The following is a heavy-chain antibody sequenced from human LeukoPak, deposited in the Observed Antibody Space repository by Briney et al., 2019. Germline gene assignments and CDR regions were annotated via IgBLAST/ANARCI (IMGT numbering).Heavy chain of an antibody. D-gene: IGHD3-22*01. Sequence: ASVKVSCKASGYASTGYYMHWVRQAPGQGLEWMGWINPNSGGTNYARKFQGRVTMTRDTSISTAYMELSRLRSDDTAVYYCARITGGYYDSSGYYDGYWGQGTLVTVSS. CDR2: INPNSGGT. V-gene: IGHV1-2*02. J-gene: IGHJ4*02. CDR1: GYASTGYY. CDR3: ARITGGYYDSSGYYDGY.